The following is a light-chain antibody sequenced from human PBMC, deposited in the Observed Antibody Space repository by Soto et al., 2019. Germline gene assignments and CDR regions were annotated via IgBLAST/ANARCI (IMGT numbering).Light chain of an antibody. V-gene: IGLV8-61*01. CDR3: LLYLGNGIWV. J-gene: IGLJ3*02. CDR1: SGSVSTTNR. CDR2: NTN. Sequence: QAVVTQEPPFSVSPGGTVTLTCGLSSGSVSTTNRPSWYQQTSGQAPRTLIYNTNTRSSGVPNRFSGSIIEDKAALTITGAQADDESTYYCLLYLGNGIWVFGGGTKVTVL.